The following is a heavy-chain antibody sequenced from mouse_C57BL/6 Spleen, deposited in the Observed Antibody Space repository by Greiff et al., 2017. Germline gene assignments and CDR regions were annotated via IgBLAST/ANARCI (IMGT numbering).Heavy chain of an antibody. Sequence: QVQLQQSGPELVKPGASVKISCKASGYAFSSSWMNWVKQRPGKGLEWIGRIYPGDGDTNYNGKFKGKATLTADKSSSTAYLHLSSLTAEDSAVYFCARLPFHGNAAMDYWGQGTSVTVSS. CDR1: GYAFSSSW. D-gene: IGHD2-1*01. J-gene: IGHJ4*01. V-gene: IGHV1-82*01. CDR3: ARLPFHGNAAMDY. CDR2: IYPGDGDT.